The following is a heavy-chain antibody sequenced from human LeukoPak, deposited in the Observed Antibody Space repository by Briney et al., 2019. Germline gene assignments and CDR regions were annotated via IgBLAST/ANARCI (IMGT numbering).Heavy chain of an antibody. J-gene: IGHJ6*04. D-gene: IGHD3-10*01. Sequence: ASVKVSCKASGYTFTSYGITWVRQAPGQGLEWMGWISAYNGNTNYAQNLQGRLTMTTDTSTSTAYVELRSLRSDDTAVYYCATGLWFGKYLDVWGKGTTVTISS. CDR3: ATGLWFGKYLDV. CDR1: GYTFTSYG. CDR2: ISAYNGNT. V-gene: IGHV1-18*01.